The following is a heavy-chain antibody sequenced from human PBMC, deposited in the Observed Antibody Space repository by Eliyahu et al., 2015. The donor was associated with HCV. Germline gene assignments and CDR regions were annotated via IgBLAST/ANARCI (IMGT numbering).Heavy chain of an antibody. CDR2: IKSKTDGGTT. CDR1: VFPFXIGW. V-gene: IGHV3-15*01. Sequence: EVQLVESGGGLVKPGGSLXLSXAASVFPFXIGWMSWVRQAPGKGLEWIGRIKSKTDGGTTDYAAPVKGRFTISRDDSKSTLYLQMNSLKTEDTAVYYCTTGAPGGFDYYLDVWGQGTTVTVSS. CDR3: TTGAPGGFDYYLDV. D-gene: IGHD3-10*01. J-gene: IGHJ6*03.